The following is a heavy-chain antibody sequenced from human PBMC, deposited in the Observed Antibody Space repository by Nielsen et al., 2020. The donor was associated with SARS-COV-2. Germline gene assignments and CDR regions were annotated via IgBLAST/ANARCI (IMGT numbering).Heavy chain of an antibody. J-gene: IGHJ4*02. CDR3: ATTPSSVTAYAVGY. V-gene: IGHV4-34*01. D-gene: IGHD2-21*02. CDR1: GGSFSGYY. CDR2: INHSGST. Sequence: SETLSLTCAVYGGSFSGYYWSWIRQPPGKGLEWIGEINHSGSTNYNPSLKSRVTISIDTSKNQFSLKLSSVTAADTAVYYCATTPSSVTAYAVGYWGQGTPVTVSS.